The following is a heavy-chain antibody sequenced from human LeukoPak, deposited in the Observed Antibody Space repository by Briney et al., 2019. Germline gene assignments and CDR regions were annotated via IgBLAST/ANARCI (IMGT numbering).Heavy chain of an antibody. D-gene: IGHD3-3*01. CDR1: GTSFSRYY. CDR3: AMPGFCSANICSNYFES. Sequence: SETLSLTCAVYGTSFSRYYWSWIRQTPGRGLEWIGEIDHIGRASYHPSLKSRATISVDTSKNQFSLTLKSVTAADVGVYFCAMPGFCSANICSNYFESWGQGTLVTVSS. J-gene: IGHJ5*01. V-gene: IGHV4-34*01. CDR2: IDHIGRA.